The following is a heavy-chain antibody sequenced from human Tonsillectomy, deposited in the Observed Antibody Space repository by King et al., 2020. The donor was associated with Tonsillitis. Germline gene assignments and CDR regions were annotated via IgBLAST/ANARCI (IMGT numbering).Heavy chain of an antibody. CDR1: GGSLSGYS. CDR3: ARRLDYGVSSSYMDV. D-gene: IGHD6-6*01. J-gene: IGHJ6*03. CDR2: ITHSGTT. Sequence: VQLQQWGAGLLKPSETLSLTCAVYGGSLSGYSWSWIRQPPGKGLEWIGEITHSGTTNYNPSLRSRVTISVDRSKNQFSLKLVSVSAADTAAFYCARRLDYGVSSSYMDVWGKGTTVTVSS. V-gene: IGHV4-34*01.